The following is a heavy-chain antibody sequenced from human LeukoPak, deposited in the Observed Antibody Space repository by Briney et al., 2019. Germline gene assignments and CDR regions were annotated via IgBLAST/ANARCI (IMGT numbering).Heavy chain of an antibody. D-gene: IGHD1-26*01. V-gene: IGHV3-33*01. CDR3: ARLGWELGNWDY. CDR2: IWYDGSNK. Sequence: GGSPRLSCAASGFTFSSYGMHWVRQAPGEGLGWVAVIWYDGSNKYHPDSVKGRFTISRDNSKNTLYLQMNSLRAEDTAVYYCARLGWELGNWDYWGQGTLVTVSS. CDR1: GFTFSSYG. J-gene: IGHJ4*02.